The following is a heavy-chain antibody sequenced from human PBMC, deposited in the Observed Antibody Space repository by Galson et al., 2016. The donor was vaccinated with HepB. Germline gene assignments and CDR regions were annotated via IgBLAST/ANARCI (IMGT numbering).Heavy chain of an antibody. CDR3: ASGSWSGYAPFDY. Sequence: SLRLSCAASGLTFSRYWMHWVRQAPGKGPAWVSRINEDGSGVNYTDSVKGRFTLSRDNARNTLYLQMNSLRADDTAVYFCASGSWSGYAPFDYWGQGIQVAVST. D-gene: IGHD3-3*01. V-gene: IGHV3-74*01. CDR1: GLTFSRYW. J-gene: IGHJ4*02. CDR2: INEDGSGV.